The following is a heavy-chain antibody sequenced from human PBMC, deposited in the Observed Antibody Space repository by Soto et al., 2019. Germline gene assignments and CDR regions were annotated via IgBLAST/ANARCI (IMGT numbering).Heavy chain of an antibody. CDR3: ARHGNGYSYGMDV. V-gene: IGHV4-39*01. CDR2: IYYSGTT. CDR1: GGAINSETYY. D-gene: IGHD2-21*01. Sequence: QLQLQESGPGLVKPSETLSLTCNVPGGAINSETYYWAWIRQPPGKGLEWIGSIYYSGTTYYNPSLKSRVTMSVDTSKNQFSLRLSSVTAADTAVYYCARHGNGYSYGMDVWGQGTTVTVSS. J-gene: IGHJ6*02.